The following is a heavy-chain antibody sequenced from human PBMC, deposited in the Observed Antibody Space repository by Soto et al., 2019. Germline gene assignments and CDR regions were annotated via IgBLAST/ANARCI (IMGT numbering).Heavy chain of an antibody. CDR1: GFTFSSYG. CDR2: ITDSGGST. Sequence: EVQLLESGGGLVQPGGSLRLSCAASGFTFSSYGMKWLRQAPGKGLEWVSSITDSGGSTYYADSVKGRFTISRDNSKNTLYLQMNSLRAEDTAVYYCAIRGINDLLLHWGQGILVTVSS. J-gene: IGHJ1*01. D-gene: IGHD1-1*01. CDR3: AIRGINDLLLH. V-gene: IGHV3-23*01.